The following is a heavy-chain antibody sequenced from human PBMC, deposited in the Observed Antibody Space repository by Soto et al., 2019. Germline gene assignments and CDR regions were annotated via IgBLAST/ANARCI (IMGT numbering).Heavy chain of an antibody. V-gene: IGHV4-59*01. CDR2: IYYSGST. J-gene: IGHJ3*02. D-gene: IGHD3-9*01. Sequence: QVQLQESGPGLVKPSETLSLTCTVSNGSIVNYYWSWIRQPPGKGLEWIGFIYYSGSTNYNPSLKSRVTISVDMSKHQHSLRLSSVTAADTAVYYCASRLTEATTTGDGFDIWGQGTRVTVSS. CDR1: NGSIVNYY. CDR3: ASRLTEATTTGDGFDI.